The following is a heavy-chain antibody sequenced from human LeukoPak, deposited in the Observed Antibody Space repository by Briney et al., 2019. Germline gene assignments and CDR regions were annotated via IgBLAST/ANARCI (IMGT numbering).Heavy chain of an antibody. J-gene: IGHJ4*02. CDR2: ISGSGGST. D-gene: IGHD5-24*01. Sequence: GGSLRLSCAASGFTFSSYAMSWVRQAPGKGLEWVSAISGSGGSTYYADSVKGRFTISRDNSKNTLYLQMNSLRAEDTAVYYCAKDQYRRGIATMPGNIFDYWGQGSLVTVSS. V-gene: IGHV3-23*01. CDR1: GFTFSSYA. CDR3: AKDQYRRGIATMPGNIFDY.